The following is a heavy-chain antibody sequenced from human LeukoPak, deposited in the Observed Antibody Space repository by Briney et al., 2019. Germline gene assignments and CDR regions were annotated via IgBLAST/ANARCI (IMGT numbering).Heavy chain of an antibody. Sequence: SETLSLTCTVSGGSISSYYWSCIRQPPGKGLEWIGYIYYSGSTNYNPSLKSRVTISVDTSKNQFSLKLSSVTAADTAVYYCARSVGYCSSTSCYSDVWGRGTTVTVSS. J-gene: IGHJ6*04. V-gene: IGHV4-59*08. CDR3: ARSVGYCSSTSCYSDV. D-gene: IGHD2-2*01. CDR1: GGSISSYY. CDR2: IYYSGST.